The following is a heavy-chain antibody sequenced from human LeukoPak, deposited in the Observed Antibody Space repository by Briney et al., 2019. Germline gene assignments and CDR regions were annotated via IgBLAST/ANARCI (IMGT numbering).Heavy chain of an antibody. J-gene: IGHJ4*02. V-gene: IGHV3-30*18. CDR3: AKDGYYGSGTYPDY. CDR1: GFTFSSYG. CDR2: ISYDGTNK. Sequence: GPSLRLSCAASGFTFSSYGMNWVRQDPGKGLEWVAVISYDGTNKFYVDSLRGRFTISRDNSKNTLYLQMNSLRAEDTAVYYCAKDGYYGSGTYPDYWGQGTLVTVSS. D-gene: IGHD3-10*01.